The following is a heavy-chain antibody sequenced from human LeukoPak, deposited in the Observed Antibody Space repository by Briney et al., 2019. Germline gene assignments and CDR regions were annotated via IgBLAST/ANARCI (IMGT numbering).Heavy chain of an antibody. V-gene: IGHV3-53*01. D-gene: IGHD4-17*01. J-gene: IGHJ3*02. CDR3: ARYYGDYAFDI. Sequence: GGSLRLSCAASGFTVSRNYMSWVRQAPGKGLEWVSVIYSGGSTYYADSVKGRFTISRDNSKNTLYLQMNSLRAEDTAVYYCARYYGDYAFDIWGQGTMVTVSS. CDR1: GFTVSRNY. CDR2: IYSGGST.